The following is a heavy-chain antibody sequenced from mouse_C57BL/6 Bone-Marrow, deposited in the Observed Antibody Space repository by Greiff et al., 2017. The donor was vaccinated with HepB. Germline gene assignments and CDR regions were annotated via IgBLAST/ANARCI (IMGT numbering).Heavy chain of an antibody. Sequence: DVKLQESGAELVRPGASVKLSCTASGFNIKDDYMHWVKQRPEQGLEWIGWIDPENGDTEYASKFQGKATITADTSSNTAYLQLSSLTSEDTAVYYCTTRAYAMDYWGQGTSVTVSS. CDR3: TTRAYAMDY. CDR1: GFNIKDDY. J-gene: IGHJ4*01. V-gene: IGHV14-4*01. D-gene: IGHD3-3*01. CDR2: IDPENGDT.